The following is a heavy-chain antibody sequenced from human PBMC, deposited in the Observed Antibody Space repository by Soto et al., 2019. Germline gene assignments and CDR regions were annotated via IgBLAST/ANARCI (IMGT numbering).Heavy chain of an antibody. CDR2: MNPNSGKT. CDR3: ENVLLCVYRNRAHRYYCYYCMDV. D-gene: IGHD3-10*02. CDR1: GYTFPSYD. V-gene: IGHV1-8*01. Sequence: ASVKVSCKASGYTFPSYDINWVRQATGQGLEWMRWMNPNSGKTGYAQKLKGRVTMTRNTSISTAYKEVSSLRSEDTAVYYCENVLLCVYRNRAHRYYCYYCMDVWGQGTTVTVSS. J-gene: IGHJ6*02.